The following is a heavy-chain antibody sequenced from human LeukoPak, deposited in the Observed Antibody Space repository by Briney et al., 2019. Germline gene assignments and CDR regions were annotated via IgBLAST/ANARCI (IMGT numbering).Heavy chain of an antibody. D-gene: IGHD3-10*01. V-gene: IGHV3-30*02. J-gene: IGHJ4*02. CDR2: IRYDGSNK. CDR1: GFTFSSYA. CDR3: AKGQGSGIYKYYFDY. Sequence: GGSLRLSCAASGFTFSSYAMHWVRQAPGKGLEWVAFIRYDGSNKYYAGSVKGRFTISRDNSKNTLYLQMKSLRAEDTAVYYCAKGQGSGIYKYYFDYWGQGTLVTVSS.